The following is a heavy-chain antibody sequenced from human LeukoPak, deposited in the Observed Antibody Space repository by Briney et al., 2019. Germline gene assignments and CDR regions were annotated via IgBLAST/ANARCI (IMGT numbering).Heavy chain of an antibody. CDR3: ARGPYYDSSGYYAFDY. CDR2: INPNSGGT. J-gene: IGHJ4*02. V-gene: IGHV1-2*06. Sequence: GASVKVSCKASGYTFTGYYMHWVRQAPGQGLEWMGRINPNSGGTNYAQKFQGRVTMTRNTPISTAYMELSSLRSEDTAVYYCARGPYYDSSGYYAFDYWGQGTLVTVSS. CDR1: GYTFTGYY. D-gene: IGHD3-22*01.